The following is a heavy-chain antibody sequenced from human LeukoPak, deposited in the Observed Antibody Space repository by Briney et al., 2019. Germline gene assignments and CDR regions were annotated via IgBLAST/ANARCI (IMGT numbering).Heavy chain of an antibody. CDR2: IDPNSGGT. J-gene: IGHJ4*02. D-gene: IGHD2-2*01. V-gene: IGHV1-2*02. CDR1: GYTLTAYY. CDR3: ATSPAAKVDY. Sequence: ASVKVSCKASGYTLTAYYIHWVRQAPGQGLEWMGWIDPNSGGTKYAQKFQGRVTMTRDTSINTAYMELSRLRSDDTAMYYCATSPAAKVDYWAREPWSPSPQ.